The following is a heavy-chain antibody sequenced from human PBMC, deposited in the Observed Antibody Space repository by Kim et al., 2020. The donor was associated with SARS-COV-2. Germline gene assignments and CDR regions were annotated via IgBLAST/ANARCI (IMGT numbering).Heavy chain of an antibody. Sequence: SETLSLTCTVSGGSISSGGYYWSWIRQHPGKGLEWIGYIYYSGSTYYNPSLKSRVTISVDTSKNQFSLKLSSVTAADTAVYYCARVSLEGFRDPFAGAFDIWGQGTMVTVSS. CDR1: GGSISSGGYY. CDR2: IYYSGST. V-gene: IGHV4-31*03. J-gene: IGHJ3*02. CDR3: ARVSLEGFRDPFAGAFDI. D-gene: IGHD3-10*01.